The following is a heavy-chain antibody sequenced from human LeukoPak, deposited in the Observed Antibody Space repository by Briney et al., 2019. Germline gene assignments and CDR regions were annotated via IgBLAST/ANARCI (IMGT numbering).Heavy chain of an antibody. CDR3: ARSPIAATRIGAVYYMDV. J-gene: IGHJ6*03. CDR2: IYNSGST. Sequence: SETLSLTCTVSGGSISSYYWSWIRQPPGKGLEWIGYIYNSGSTNYNPSLKSRVTISVDTSKNQFSLKLNSVTAADTAVYYCARSPIAATRIGAVYYMDVWGKGTTVTISS. CDR1: GGSISSYY. D-gene: IGHD6-13*01. V-gene: IGHV4-59*12.